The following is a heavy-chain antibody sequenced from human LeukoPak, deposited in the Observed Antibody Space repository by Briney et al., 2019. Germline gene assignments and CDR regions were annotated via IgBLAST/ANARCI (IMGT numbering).Heavy chain of an antibody. Sequence: GSSVKVSCKASGGTFSSYAISWVRQPPGQGLEWMAGIIPIFGTANYAQKFQGRVTITADESTSTAYMELSSLRTEDTAVYYCARDNPRTMVRGVIPFDYWGQGTLVTVSS. D-gene: IGHD3-10*01. CDR2: IIPIFGTA. CDR3: ARDNPRTMVRGVIPFDY. CDR1: GGTFSSYA. J-gene: IGHJ4*02. V-gene: IGHV1-69*01.